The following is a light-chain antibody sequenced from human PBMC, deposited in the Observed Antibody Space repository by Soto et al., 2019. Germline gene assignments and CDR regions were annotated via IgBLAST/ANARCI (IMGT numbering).Light chain of an antibody. J-gene: IGKJ1*01. CDR2: GTS. V-gene: IGKV3-20*01. CDR3: QQYDSIPPWT. Sequence: EIVLTQSPGIMYLSPGERATLSCRASQTVGRSYLAWYQQKPGQAPRLLIFGTSTRATGIPDRFSGGGSGTDFTLTISRLDPEDYAVYFCQQYDSIPPWTFGQGTRVAVK. CDR1: QTVGRSY.